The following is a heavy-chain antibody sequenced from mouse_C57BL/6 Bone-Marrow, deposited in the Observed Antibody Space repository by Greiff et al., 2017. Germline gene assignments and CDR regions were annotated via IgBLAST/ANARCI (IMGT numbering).Heavy chain of an antibody. D-gene: IGHD2-2*01. CDR2: ISSGGSYT. J-gene: IGHJ2*01. V-gene: IGHV5-6*02. CDR3: ARRMVTTFDY. Sequence: EVKLVESGGDLVKPGGSLKLSCAASGFTFSSYGMSWVRQTPDKRLEWVATISSGGSYTYYPDSVKGRFTISRDNAKNTLYLQMSSLKSEDTAMYYCARRMVTTFDYGGKGTTHTVSS. CDR1: GFTFSSYG.